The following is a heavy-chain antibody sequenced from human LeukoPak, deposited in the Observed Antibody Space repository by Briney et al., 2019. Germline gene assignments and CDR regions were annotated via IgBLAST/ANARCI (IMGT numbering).Heavy chain of an antibody. CDR3: AKRILTGTYLFDY. J-gene: IGHJ4*02. V-gene: IGHV3-23*01. CDR2: ISGSGGST. CDR1: GFTFSSYA. Sequence: GGSLRPSCAASGFTFSSYAMSWVRQAPGKRLEWVSAISGSGGSTYYADSVKGRFTISRDNSKNTLYLQMNSLRAEDTAVYYCAKRILTGTYLFDYWGQGTLVTVSS. D-gene: IGHD1-20*01.